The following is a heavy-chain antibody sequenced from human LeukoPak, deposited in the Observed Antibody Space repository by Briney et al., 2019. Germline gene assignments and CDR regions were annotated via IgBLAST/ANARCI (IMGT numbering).Heavy chain of an antibody. D-gene: IGHD3-3*01. CDR1: GGSISSYY. Sequence: PSETLSLTCTVSGGSISSYYWSWIRQPPGKGLEWIGYIYYSGSTNYNPSLKSRVTISVDTSKNQFSLKLSSVTAADTAVYYCARGIGEYYDFWSGFIHPFYFDYWGQGTLVTVSS. J-gene: IGHJ4*02. CDR3: ARGIGEYYDFWSGFIHPFYFDY. CDR2: IYYSGST. V-gene: IGHV4-59*01.